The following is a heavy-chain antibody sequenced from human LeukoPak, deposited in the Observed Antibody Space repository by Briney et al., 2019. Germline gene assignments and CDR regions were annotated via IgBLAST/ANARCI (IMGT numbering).Heavy chain of an antibody. CDR2: ISGSGGST. D-gene: IGHD1-20*01. Sequence: GESLRLSCAASGFTFSSYGMSWVRQAPGKGLEWVSAISGSGGSTYYADSVKGRFTVSRDNAKSSLYLQMNSLRAEDTALYYCARAYGKWNDVYFYAFDLWGQGTMVTVSS. V-gene: IGHV3-23*01. J-gene: IGHJ3*01. CDR1: GFTFSSYG. CDR3: ARAYGKWNDVYFYAFDL.